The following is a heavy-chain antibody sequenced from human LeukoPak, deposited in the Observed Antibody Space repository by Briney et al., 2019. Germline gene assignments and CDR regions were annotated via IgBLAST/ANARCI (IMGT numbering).Heavy chain of an antibody. D-gene: IGHD3-10*01. CDR3: ARAFITMVRGVILDYFDY. Sequence: GGSLRLSCAASGFTFSSYSMTWVRQAPGKRLEWVSYISSSSSTIYYADSVKGRITISRDNDKNSLYLQMNSLRAEDTAVYYCARAFITMVRGVILDYFDYWGQGTLVTVSS. CDR1: GFTFSSYS. J-gene: IGHJ4*02. CDR2: ISSSSSTI. V-gene: IGHV3-48*04.